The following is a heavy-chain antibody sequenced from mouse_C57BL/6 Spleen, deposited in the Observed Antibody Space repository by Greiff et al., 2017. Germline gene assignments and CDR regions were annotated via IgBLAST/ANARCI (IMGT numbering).Heavy chain of an antibody. V-gene: IGHV1-78*01. Sequence: QVQLKESDAELVKPGASVKISCKASGYTFTDHTIHWLKQRPEQGLEWIGYIYPRDGSTKYNEKFKGKATLTADKSSSTAYMQLNSLPSENSAVYFCARFADYGNDGGYWGQGTTLTVS. CDR1: GYTFTDHT. CDR2: IYPRDGST. CDR3: ARFADYGNDGGY. D-gene: IGHD2-2*01. J-gene: IGHJ2*01.